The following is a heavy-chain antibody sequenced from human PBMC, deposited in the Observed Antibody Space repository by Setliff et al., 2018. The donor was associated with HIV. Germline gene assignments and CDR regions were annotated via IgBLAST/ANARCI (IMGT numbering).Heavy chain of an antibody. Sequence: PSETLSLTCTVSGGSISTYYWSWIRQSPGKGLEWIGFRSTTGSTNYNPSLRSRVTISVDTSKNQFSLRLTSVTAADTAVYYCGRENPGDYWGQGTLVTVSS. V-gene: IGHV4-4*09. CDR3: GRENPGDY. D-gene: IGHD3-10*01. CDR2: RSTTGST. CDR1: GGSISTYY. J-gene: IGHJ4*02.